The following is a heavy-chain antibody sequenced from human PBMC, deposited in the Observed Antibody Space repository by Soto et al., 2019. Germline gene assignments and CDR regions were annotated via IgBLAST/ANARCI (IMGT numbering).Heavy chain of an antibody. J-gene: IGHJ4*02. V-gene: IGHV1-3*01. CDR2: INAGNGNT. CDR1: GYTFTSYA. D-gene: IGHD4-17*01. Sequence: SVKVSCKTSGYTFTSYASHCVRQAPGQRLEWMGRINAGNGNTNYSQKFQGRVTITGDTSTSTAYMELSSLRSEDTAVYYCAIAAVRWAFDYWGQGTPVTVSS. CDR3: AIAAVRWAFDY.